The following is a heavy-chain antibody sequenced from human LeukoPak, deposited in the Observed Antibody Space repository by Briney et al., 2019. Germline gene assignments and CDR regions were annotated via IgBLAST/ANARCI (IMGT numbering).Heavy chain of an antibody. CDR1: GFSLSTSGVG. Sequence: ESGPTLVNPTQTLTLTCTFSGFSLSTSGVGVGWIRQPPGKALEWLALIFWNEDKHYSPSLKSRLTITKDTSKNQVILTMTNMDPVDTATYYCAHSPPGAAPTGYWGQGTLVTVSS. CDR2: IFWNEDK. D-gene: IGHD7-27*01. J-gene: IGHJ4*02. CDR3: AHSPPGAAPTGY. V-gene: IGHV2-5*01.